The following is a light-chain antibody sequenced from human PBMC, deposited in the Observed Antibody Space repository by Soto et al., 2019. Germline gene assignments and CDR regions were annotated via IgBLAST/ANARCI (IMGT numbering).Light chain of an antibody. Sequence: EIVLTQSPGTLSLSPGEGATLSCRASQSLSSSYLAWYQQKPGQAPRLLIYGASSRATGIPDRFSGSRSGTGFTLTISRLEPEDFAVYYCQQYGGSPPYTFGQGTKVEIK. CDR2: GAS. CDR3: QQYGGSPPYT. J-gene: IGKJ2*01. CDR1: QSLSSSY. V-gene: IGKV3-20*01.